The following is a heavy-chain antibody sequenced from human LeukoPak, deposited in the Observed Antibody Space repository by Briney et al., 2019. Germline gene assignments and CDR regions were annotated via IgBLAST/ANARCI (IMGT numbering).Heavy chain of an antibody. CDR2: INQDGSVK. D-gene: IGHD5-12*01. V-gene: IGHV3-7*01. CDR1: GFTFSNYW. Sequence: PGGSLRLSCAVSGFTFSNYWVTWVRQSPGRGPEFVANINQDGSVKNYVDSVKGRFTISRDNAKSSLFLQMSSLRVDDTAIYYCARDPGYSSFDYWGQGTLVTVSS. CDR3: ARDPGYSSFDY. J-gene: IGHJ4*02.